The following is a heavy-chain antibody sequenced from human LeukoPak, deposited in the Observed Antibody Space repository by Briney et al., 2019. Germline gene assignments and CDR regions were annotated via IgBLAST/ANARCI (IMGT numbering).Heavy chain of an antibody. CDR1: GGSIGSSSYY. CDR3: ARHDDYGYYFDY. J-gene: IGHJ4*02. Sequence: KPSETLSLTCTVSGGSIGSSSYYWGWIRQPPGKGLEWIGTIYYSGSTYYNPSLKSRFTISVDTSKNQFSLRLASVTAADTAVYYCARHDDYGYYFDYWGQGTLATVSS. D-gene: IGHD4/OR15-4a*01. V-gene: IGHV4-39*01. CDR2: IYYSGST.